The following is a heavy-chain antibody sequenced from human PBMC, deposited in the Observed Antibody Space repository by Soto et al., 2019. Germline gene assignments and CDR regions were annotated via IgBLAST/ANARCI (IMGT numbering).Heavy chain of an antibody. CDR2: MNPNSGNT. D-gene: IGHD3-9*01. J-gene: IGHJ6*02. CDR1: GYTFTSYD. CDR3: ARGGYDILTGYYNRYYYNRIAV. V-gene: IGHV1-8*01. Sequence: ASVKVSCKASGYTFTSYDINWVRQATGQGLEWMGWMNPNSGNTGYAQKFQGRVTMTRNTSISTAYMELSSLRSEDTAVYYCARGGYDILTGYYNRYYYNRIAVPAQRTTVPVSS.